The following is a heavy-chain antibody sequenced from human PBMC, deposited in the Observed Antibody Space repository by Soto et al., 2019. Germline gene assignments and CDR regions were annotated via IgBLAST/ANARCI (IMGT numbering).Heavy chain of an antibody. CDR3: ARDLRGYSSYDYLDY. CDR1: GGCISSGGYY. D-gene: IGHD5-12*01. Sequence: SETLSLTCTVSGGCISSGGYYRSWIRQHPGKGLEWVGYSYYTGSSYYNPSLKSRVTISVYASKNQLSLRLASVTAADTAVYYCARDLRGYSSYDYLDYWGQGIPVTVSS. V-gene: IGHV4-31*03. J-gene: IGHJ4*02. CDR2: SYYTGSS.